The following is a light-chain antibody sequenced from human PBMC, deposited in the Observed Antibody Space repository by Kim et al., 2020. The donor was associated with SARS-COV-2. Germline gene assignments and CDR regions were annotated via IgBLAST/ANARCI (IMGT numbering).Light chain of an antibody. CDR1: NIGSKS. Sequence: APGKTARINCGGNNIGSKSVHWYQPKPGQGPVMVVSYDSDRPSGIPERFSGSNSGNTATLIIRRVEAGDEADYYCQVWDNTSDQVVFGGGTQLTVL. V-gene: IGLV3-21*03. CDR2: YDS. CDR3: QVWDNTSDQVV. J-gene: IGLJ2*01.